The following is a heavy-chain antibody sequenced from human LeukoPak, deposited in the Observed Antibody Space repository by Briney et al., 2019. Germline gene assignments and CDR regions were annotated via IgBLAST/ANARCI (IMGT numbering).Heavy chain of an antibody. D-gene: IGHD6-19*01. CDR1: GGSISSYY. V-gene: IGHV4-59*01. J-gene: IGHJ6*02. CDR2: IYYSGST. CDR3: ARDAGAGSGWAYYYYGMDV. Sequence: SETLSLTFTVSGGSISSYYWSWIRQPPGKGLEWIGYIYYSGSTNYNPSLKSRVTISVDTSKNQFSLKLSSVTAADTAVYYCARDAGAGSGWAYYYYGMDVWGQGTTVTVSS.